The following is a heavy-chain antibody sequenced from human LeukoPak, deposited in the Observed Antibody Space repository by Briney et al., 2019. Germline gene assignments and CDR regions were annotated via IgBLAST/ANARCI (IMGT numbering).Heavy chain of an antibody. CDR3: ARDRVAFDI. V-gene: IGHV3-30*04. CDR1: GFTFSSYA. J-gene: IGHJ3*02. Sequence: GGSLRLSCAASGFTFSSYAMHWVRQAPGKGLEWAAVISYDGSNKYYADSVKGRFTISRDNSKNTLYLQMNSLRAEDTAVYYCARDRVAFDIWGQGTMVTVSS. CDR2: ISYDGSNK.